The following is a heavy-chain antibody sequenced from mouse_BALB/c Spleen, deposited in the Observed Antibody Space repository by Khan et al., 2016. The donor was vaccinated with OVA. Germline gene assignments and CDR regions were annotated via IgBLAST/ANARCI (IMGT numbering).Heavy chain of an antibody. CDR1: GDSITSGY. V-gene: IGHV3-8*02. J-gene: IGHJ3*01. D-gene: IGHD2-14*01. CDR2: MIYTGYT. Sequence: EVQLQESGPSLVKPSQTLSLTCSVTGDSITSGYWSWIRKFPGNKLEYMGYMIYTGYTSYNPSLKSRISITRHTSKNQYYLQLNSVTTEDTATYYCARSTYRYAFVYWGQGTLVTVSA. CDR3: ARSTYRYAFVY.